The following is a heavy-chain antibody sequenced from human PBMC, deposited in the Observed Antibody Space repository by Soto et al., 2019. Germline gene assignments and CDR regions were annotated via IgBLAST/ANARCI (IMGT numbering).Heavy chain of an antibody. CDR2: INSDGSST. D-gene: IGHD1-26*01. CDR1: GFTFSSYW. V-gene: IGHV3-74*01. J-gene: IGHJ3*02. Sequence: GGSLRLSCAASGFTFSSYWMHWVRQAPGKGLVWVSRINSDGSSTSYADSVKGRFTITRDNAKNTLYLQMNSLRAEDSAVYYCARGGASIVGATDAFDIWGQGTMVTVSS. CDR3: ARGGASIVGATDAFDI.